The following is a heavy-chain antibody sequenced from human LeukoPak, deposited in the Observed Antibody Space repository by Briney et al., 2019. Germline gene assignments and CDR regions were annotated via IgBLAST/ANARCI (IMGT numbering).Heavy chain of an antibody. V-gene: IGHV3-21*01. D-gene: IGHD3-22*01. J-gene: IGHJ3*02. CDR3: ARDFPAYYYDSSGYTDAFDI. Sequence: GGSLRLSCAASGFTFSSYSMNWVRQAPGKGLEWVSSISSSSSYIYYADSVKGRFTISRDNAKNSLYLQMNSLRAEDTAVYYCARDFPAYYYDSSGYTDAFDIWGQGTMVTVSS. CDR1: GFTFSSYS. CDR2: ISSSSSYI.